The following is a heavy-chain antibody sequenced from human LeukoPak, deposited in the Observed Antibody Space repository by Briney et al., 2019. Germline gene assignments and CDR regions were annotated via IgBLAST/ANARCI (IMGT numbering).Heavy chain of an antibody. CDR2: IIPIFGP. CDR1: GGTFSTFP. D-gene: IGHD3-22*01. J-gene: IGHJ4*02. CDR3: ATGKDRSGYYYSLDY. V-gene: IGHV1-69*01. Sequence: SVKVSCKASGGTFSTFPISWVRQAPGQGLEWIGGIIPIFGPNYAQKFQGRATISADLATATAYMELSSLTSEDTSVYYCATGKDRSGYYYSLDYWGQGTLVADSS.